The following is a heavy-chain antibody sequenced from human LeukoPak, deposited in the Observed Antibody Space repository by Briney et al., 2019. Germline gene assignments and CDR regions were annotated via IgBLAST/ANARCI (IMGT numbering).Heavy chain of an antibody. Sequence: PSETLSLTCTVSGGSISSYYWSWIRQPPGKGLEWIGYIYYSGSTNYNPSLKSRVTISVDTSRNQFSLKLSSVTAADTAVYYCARHVGGSGSYEIDYWGQGTLVTVSS. J-gene: IGHJ4*02. V-gene: IGHV4-59*08. CDR2: IYYSGST. D-gene: IGHD3-10*01. CDR1: GGSISSYY. CDR3: ARHVGGSGSYEIDY.